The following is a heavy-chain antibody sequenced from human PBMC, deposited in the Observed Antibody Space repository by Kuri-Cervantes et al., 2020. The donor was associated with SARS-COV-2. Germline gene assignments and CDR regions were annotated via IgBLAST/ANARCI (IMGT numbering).Heavy chain of an antibody. D-gene: IGHD2/OR15-2a*01. V-gene: IGHV4-39*01. CDR2: IYYSGST. CDR3: ARHMEENERATNWFDL. CDR1: GDSISSSSYY. J-gene: IGHJ5*02. Sequence: SETLSLTCTVSGDSISSSSYYWGWIRQPPGKGLEWIGSIYYSGSTYYNPSLKSRVTISVDTSKNQFSLKLSSVTAADTAVYYCARHMEENERATNWFDLWGQGTLVTVSS.